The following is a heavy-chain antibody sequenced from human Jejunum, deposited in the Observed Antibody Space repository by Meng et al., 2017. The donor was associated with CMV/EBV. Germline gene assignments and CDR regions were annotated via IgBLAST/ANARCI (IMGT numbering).Heavy chain of an antibody. V-gene: IGHV3-15*01. J-gene: IGHJ4*02. CDR3: TTDLHNWVY. CDR2: IKSKTDDRTT. Sequence: CAASGFIFTNAWMSWVRQAPGKGLEWVGRIKSKTDDRTTDYAAPVKGRFTISRDDSKNTLYLQMNSLKTEDTAVYYCTTDLHNWVYWGQGRLVTVSS. D-gene: IGHD5-24*01. CDR1: GFIFTNAW.